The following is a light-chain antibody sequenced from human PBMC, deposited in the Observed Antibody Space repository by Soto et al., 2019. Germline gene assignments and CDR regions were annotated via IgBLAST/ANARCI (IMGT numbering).Light chain of an antibody. CDR2: DVN. J-gene: IGLJ2*01. CDR1: SSDVGGYNY. V-gene: IGLV2-14*03. CDR3: SSYTTSNTLVL. Sequence: QSVLTQPASVSGSPGQSITISCTGTSSDVGGYNYLSWYRQHPGKAPKLMIYDVNNRPSGVSNRFSGSKSGNTASLTISGVQAEDEADYYCSSYTTSNTLVLFGGGTKLTVL.